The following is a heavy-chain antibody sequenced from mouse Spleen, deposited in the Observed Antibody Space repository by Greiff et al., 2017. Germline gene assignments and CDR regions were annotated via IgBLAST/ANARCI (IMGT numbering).Heavy chain of an antibody. CDR1: GYTFTSYW. CDR2: INPSTGYT. D-gene: IGHD1-2*01. CDR3: ARHYYGYFDY. Sequence: VQLQQSGAELAKPGASVKMSCKASGYTFTSYWMHWVKQRPGQGLEWIGYINPSTGYTEYNQKFKDKATLTADKSSSTAYMQLSSLTSEDSAVYYCARHYYGYFDYWGQGTTLTVSS. J-gene: IGHJ2*01. V-gene: IGHV1-7*01.